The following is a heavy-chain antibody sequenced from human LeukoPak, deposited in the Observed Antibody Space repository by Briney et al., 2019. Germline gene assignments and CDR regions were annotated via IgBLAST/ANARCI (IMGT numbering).Heavy chain of an antibody. D-gene: IGHD3-9*01. CDR2: IFYSGST. Sequence: SETLSLTCTVSGGSIISADHYWSWIRQPPGKGLEWIGYIFYSGSTYYKSSLKSRLTIPVDTSKNQFSLKLSSVTAADTAVYYCARGYYDVLTNYPKNFDQWGQGTLVTVSS. CDR3: ARGYYDVLTNYPKNFDQ. CDR1: GGSIISADHY. V-gene: IGHV4-30-4*01. J-gene: IGHJ4*02.